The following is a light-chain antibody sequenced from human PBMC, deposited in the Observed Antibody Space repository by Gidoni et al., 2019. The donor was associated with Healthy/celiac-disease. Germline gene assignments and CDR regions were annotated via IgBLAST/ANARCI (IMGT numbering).Light chain of an antibody. Sequence: DIQPTQSPSSLSASVGDRVTITCRASHRLSSYLKWYQQKPGKAPKRLIYAASSMQSGVPSRLSGSGCGTDVTLTISSRQHEDVATYYCQQRYSSPLTFGQGTKVEIK. CDR2: AAS. J-gene: IGKJ1*01. CDR3: QQRYSSPLT. CDR1: HRLSSY. V-gene: IGKV1-39*01.